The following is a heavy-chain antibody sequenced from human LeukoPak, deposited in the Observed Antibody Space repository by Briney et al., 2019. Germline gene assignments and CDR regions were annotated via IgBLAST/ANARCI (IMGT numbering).Heavy chain of an antibody. V-gene: IGHV3-30-3*01. J-gene: IGHJ1*01. CDR2: ISYDGSNK. Sequence: PGGSLRLSCAASGFTFTSYPMYWVRQAPGKGLEWVALISYDGSNKYYADSVKGRFTISRDNSKDTLYLQMNGLRAEDTALYYCARDLSSSSWYLGEYFQHWGQGTLVTVSS. D-gene: IGHD6-13*01. CDR3: ARDLSSSSWYLGEYFQH. CDR1: GFTFTSYP.